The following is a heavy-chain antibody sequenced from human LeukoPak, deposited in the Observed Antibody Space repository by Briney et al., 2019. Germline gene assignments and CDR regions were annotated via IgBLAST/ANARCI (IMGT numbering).Heavy chain of an antibody. D-gene: IGHD1/OR15-1a*01. Sequence: SETLSLTCAVYDGSFSGYYWSWIRQPPGKGLEWIGTHSHSGSAYYNPSLRSRITMSLDTSENQLSLKLYSVTAADTAIYYCARYQTGTMFAVWGQGTLVTISS. V-gene: IGHV4-34*10. CDR2: HSHSGSA. CDR1: DGSFSGYY. CDR3: ARYQTGTMFAV. J-gene: IGHJ4*02.